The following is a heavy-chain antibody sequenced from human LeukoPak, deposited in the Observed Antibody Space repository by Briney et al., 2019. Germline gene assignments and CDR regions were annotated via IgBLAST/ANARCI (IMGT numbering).Heavy chain of an antibody. CDR3: ARAPYYYDSSGYSNYYYYYYMDV. CDR2: INHSGSI. Sequence: SETLSLTCAVYGGSFSDYQWSWIRQPPGKGLEWIGEINHSGSINYNPSLKSRVTMSVDTSKNQFSLKLSSVTAADAAVYYCARAPYYYDSSGYSNYYYYYYMDVWGNGTTVTVSS. J-gene: IGHJ6*03. CDR1: GGSFSDYQ. V-gene: IGHV4-34*01. D-gene: IGHD3-22*01.